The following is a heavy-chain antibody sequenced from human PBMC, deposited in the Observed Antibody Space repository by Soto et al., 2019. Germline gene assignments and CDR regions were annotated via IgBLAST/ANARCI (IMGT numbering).Heavy chain of an antibody. J-gene: IGHJ5*02. Sequence: SGPTLVNPTQTLTLTCTFSGFSLSTSGVGVGWIRQPPGKALEWLALIYWDDDKRYSPSLKSRLTITKDTSKNQVVLTMTNMDPVDTATYYCAHRRKCSSTSCYTDWFDPWGQGTLVTVSS. CDR2: IYWDDDK. D-gene: IGHD2-2*02. CDR3: AHRRKCSSTSCYTDWFDP. V-gene: IGHV2-5*02. CDR1: GFSLSTSGVG.